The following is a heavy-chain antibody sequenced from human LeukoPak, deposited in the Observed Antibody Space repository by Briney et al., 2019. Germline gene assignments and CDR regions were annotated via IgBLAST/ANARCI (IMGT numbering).Heavy chain of an antibody. V-gene: IGHV4-4*07. D-gene: IGHD3-10*01. Sequence: SETLSLTCTVSGGSISNYYWNWIRQPAGKGLEWIGRISTSGSTKYNPSLKSRVIVSVNTSKNQFSLKLSSVTAEDTAVYYCARGHYYGSGTQDYWGQGTLVTVSS. CDR3: ARGHYYGSGTQDY. J-gene: IGHJ4*02. CDR2: ISTSGST. CDR1: GGSISNYY.